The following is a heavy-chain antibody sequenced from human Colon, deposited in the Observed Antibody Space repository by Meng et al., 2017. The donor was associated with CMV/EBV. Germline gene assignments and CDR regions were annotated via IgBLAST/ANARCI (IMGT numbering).Heavy chain of an antibody. CDR1: GYTFTGYC. D-gene: IGHD1-26*01. CDR3: ASLSGGDFDY. V-gene: IGHV1-2*02. J-gene: IGHJ4*02. Sequence: VQSWAELKQPGASCKPSGKVSGYTFTGYCMYWVRQAPGQGLEWLGVINPIAGGTNYAQKFQGRFTMPRDKSMTTAYMELSRLRSDDTAVYYCASLSGGDFDYWGQGTLVTVSS. CDR2: INPIAGGT.